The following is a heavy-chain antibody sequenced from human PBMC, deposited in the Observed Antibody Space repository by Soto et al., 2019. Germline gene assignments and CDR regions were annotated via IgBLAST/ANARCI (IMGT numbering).Heavy chain of an antibody. V-gene: IGHV3-21*01. CDR3: ARDSNLGHPNLPTDY. Sequence: EVQLVESGGGLVKPGGSLRLSCAASGFTFSSYSMNWVRQAPGKGLEWVSSISSSSSYIYYADSVKGRFTISRDNAKNSLYLQMNSLRAEDTAVYYCARDSNLGHPNLPTDYWGQGTLVTVSS. D-gene: IGHD2-2*01. CDR2: ISSSSSYI. J-gene: IGHJ4*02. CDR1: GFTFSSYS.